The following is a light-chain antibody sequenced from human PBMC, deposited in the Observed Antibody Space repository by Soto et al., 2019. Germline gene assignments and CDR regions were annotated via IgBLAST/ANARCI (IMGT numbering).Light chain of an antibody. Sequence: DIPLTQSPSFLSASVGDRVTITCRASQGISSYLAWYQQKPGKAPKLLIYAASTLQSRVPSRFSGSGSGTEFTLTISSLQPEDFATYSCQQLNSYPATFGGGTKVEIK. CDR1: QGISSY. CDR2: AAS. CDR3: QQLNSYPAT. J-gene: IGKJ4*01. V-gene: IGKV1-9*01.